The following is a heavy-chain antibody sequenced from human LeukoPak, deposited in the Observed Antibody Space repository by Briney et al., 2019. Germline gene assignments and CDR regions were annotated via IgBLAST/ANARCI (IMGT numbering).Heavy chain of an antibody. V-gene: IGHV3-73*01. J-gene: IGHJ4*02. CDR3: TVRDDYGEY. Sequence: PGGSLRLSCAASGFTFSDSAMHWVRQASGKGLEWVGRIRTKRNNYATAYGASVIGRFTNSRDDSKNTAFLQMNSLKTEDTAVYYCTVRDDYGEYWGQVTLVTVSS. CDR2: IRTKRNNYAT. CDR1: GFTFSDSA.